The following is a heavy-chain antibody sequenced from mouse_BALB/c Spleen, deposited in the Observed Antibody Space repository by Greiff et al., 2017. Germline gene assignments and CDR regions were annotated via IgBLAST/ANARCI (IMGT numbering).Heavy chain of an antibody. V-gene: IGHV3-2*02. D-gene: IGHD2-2*01. CDR3: AIYGYDPFAY. J-gene: IGHJ3*01. Sequence: EVKLLESGPGLVKPSQSLSLTCTVTGYSITSDYAWNWIRQFPGNKLEWMGYISYSGSTSYNPSLKSRISITRDTSKNQFFLQLNSVTTEDTATYYCAIYGYDPFAYWGQGTLVTVSA. CDR1: GYSITSDYA. CDR2: ISYSGST.